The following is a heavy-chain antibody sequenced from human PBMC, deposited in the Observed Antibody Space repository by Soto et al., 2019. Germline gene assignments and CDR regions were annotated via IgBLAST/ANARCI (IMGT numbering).Heavy chain of an antibody. J-gene: IGHJ6*02. CDR1: GFTFSSYG. CDR2: ISYDGSNK. D-gene: IGHD2-8*02. V-gene: IGHV3-30*18. CDR3: AKGGTGGYYYYGMDV. Sequence: PGGSLRLSCAASGFTFSSYGMHWVRQAPGKGLEWVAVISYDGSNKYYADSVKGRFTISRDNYKNTLYLQMNSLRAEDTAVYYCAKGGTGGYYYYGMDVWGQGTTVTVSS.